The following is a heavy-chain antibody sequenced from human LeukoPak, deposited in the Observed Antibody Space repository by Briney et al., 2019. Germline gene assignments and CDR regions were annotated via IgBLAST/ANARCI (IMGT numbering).Heavy chain of an antibody. V-gene: IGHV4-30-4*01. CDR2: ISHSGGT. Sequence: SQTLSLTCTVSGGSISSGDYYWSWIRQPPGQGLEWIAYISHSGGTYYNPSLKSRVTTSVDTSTDQFSLRLSSATAADTAIYYCARQSGDQSSAWYFDAWGQGTLVTVSS. CDR1: GGSISSGDYY. J-gene: IGHJ4*02. CDR3: ARQSGDQSSAWYFDA. D-gene: IGHD6-19*01.